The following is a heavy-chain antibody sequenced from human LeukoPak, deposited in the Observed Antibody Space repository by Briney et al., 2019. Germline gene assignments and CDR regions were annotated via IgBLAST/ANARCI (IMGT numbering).Heavy chain of an antibody. CDR2: INHSGST. CDR3: ARGSEWHGMDV. J-gene: IGHJ6*02. V-gene: IGHV4-34*01. D-gene: IGHD3-3*01. Sequence: GSLRLSCAASGFTFSSYSMNWVRQAPGKGLEWIGEINHSGSTNYNPSLKSRVTISVDTSKNQFSLKLSSVTAADTAVYYCARGSEWHGMDVWGQGTTVTVSS. CDR1: GFTFSSYS.